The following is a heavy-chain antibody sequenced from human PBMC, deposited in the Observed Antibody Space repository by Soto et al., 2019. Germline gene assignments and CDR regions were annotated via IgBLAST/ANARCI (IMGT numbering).Heavy chain of an antibody. CDR2: ISWDSGNI. Sequence: EVQLVESGGGLVQPGRSLRLSCAASAFTFHDYVMHWVRQVPGKGLEWVSGISWDSGNIGYADSVKGRFTISRDNAKNSLYLQMNSLRTEDTAVYFCAKGATTSCFAPFDMWGPGTMVTVSS. CDR3: AKGATTSCFAPFDM. J-gene: IGHJ3*02. D-gene: IGHD2-2*01. CDR1: AFTFHDYV. V-gene: IGHV3-9*01.